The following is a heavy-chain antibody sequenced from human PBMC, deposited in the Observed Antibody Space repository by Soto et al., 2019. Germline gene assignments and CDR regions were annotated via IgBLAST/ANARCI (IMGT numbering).Heavy chain of an antibody. D-gene: IGHD6-13*01. J-gene: IGHJ5*02. Sequence: GGSLRLSCAASGFTFSGFGIHWVRQAPGKGLEWVAVISDDGSNEYYADSVKGRFTISRDNSKSTLYLQMNSLRAEDSAVYYCATDESKISAAGPRFDPWGQGTLVTVSS. CDR1: GFTFSGFG. CDR2: ISDDGSNE. V-gene: IGHV3-30*03. CDR3: ATDESKISAAGPRFDP.